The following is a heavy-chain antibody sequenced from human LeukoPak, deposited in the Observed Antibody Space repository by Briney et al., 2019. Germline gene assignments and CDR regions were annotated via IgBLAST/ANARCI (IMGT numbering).Heavy chain of an antibody. J-gene: IGHJ3*02. V-gene: IGHV3-48*03. CDR1: GFTFRSYE. CDR3: ARDIKGPSRAFDM. D-gene: IGHD3-10*01. CDR2: TSSSGSTK. Sequence: PAGYLTLNWAAAGFTFRSYEMHWVSRDQGKGLEWVSHTSSSGSTKYYADSVKGRFTISRDNAKSSLYLQMNSLRAEDTAVYYCARDIKGPSRAFDMWGQGTMVTVSS.